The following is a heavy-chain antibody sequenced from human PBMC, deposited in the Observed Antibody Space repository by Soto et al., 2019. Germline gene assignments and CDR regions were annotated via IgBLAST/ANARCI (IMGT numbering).Heavy chain of an antibody. J-gene: IGHJ6*02. CDR2: IDWDDDK. CDR3: ARSVVPAASIGYGMDV. V-gene: IGHV2-70*04. CDR1: GFSLSTSGMR. D-gene: IGHD2-2*01. Sequence: SGPTLVNPTQTLTLTCTFSGFSLSTSGMRVSWIRQPPGKALEWLARIDWDDDKFYSTSLKTRLTISKDTSKNQVVLTMTNMDPVDTAAYYCARSVVPAASIGYGMDVWGQGTTVT.